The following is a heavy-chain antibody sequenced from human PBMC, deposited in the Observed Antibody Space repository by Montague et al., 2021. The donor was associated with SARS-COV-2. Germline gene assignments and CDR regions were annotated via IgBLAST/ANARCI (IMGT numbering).Heavy chain of an antibody. V-gene: IGHV4-31*03. CDR3: ARDRYSGSVLGAFDI. CDR1: GGSISSGDYD. CDR2: TYYSGST. Sequence: TLSLTCTVSGGSISSGDYDWSWIHQHPGKGLDWSGYTYYSGSTYYNPSIKSRVTISVDTSKNQFSLKPSSVTAADTSVYYCARDRYSGSVLGAFDIWGQGTMVTVSS. D-gene: IGHD5-12*01. J-gene: IGHJ3*02.